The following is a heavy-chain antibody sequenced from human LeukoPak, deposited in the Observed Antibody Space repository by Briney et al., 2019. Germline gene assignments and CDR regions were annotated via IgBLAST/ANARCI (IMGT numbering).Heavy chain of an antibody. V-gene: IGHV3-23*01. D-gene: IGHD4-23*01. CDR2: ISGSGGST. CDR1: GFTFSSYA. CDR3: AKDRDNGGNLYYYYGMDV. J-gene: IGHJ6*02. Sequence: GGSLRLSCAASGFTFSSYAMSWVRQAPGKGLEWVSAISGSGGSTYYADSAKGRFTISRDNSKNTLYLQMNSLRAEDTAVYYCAKDRDNGGNLYYYYGMDVWGQGTTVTVSS.